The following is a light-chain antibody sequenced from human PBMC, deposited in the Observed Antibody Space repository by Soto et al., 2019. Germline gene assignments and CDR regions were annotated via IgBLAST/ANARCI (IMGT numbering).Light chain of an antibody. CDR3: QQYNSYPYT. J-gene: IGKJ2*01. CDR1: QSISSW. Sequence: DIQMTQSPSTLYASVGDRVTITCRASQSISSWLAWYQQKPGKAPKLLIYDASSLESGVPTRVSGSGSGTEFTLTISSLQPDDYATDYCQQYNSYPYTFGQGTKLEIK. CDR2: DAS. V-gene: IGKV1-5*01.